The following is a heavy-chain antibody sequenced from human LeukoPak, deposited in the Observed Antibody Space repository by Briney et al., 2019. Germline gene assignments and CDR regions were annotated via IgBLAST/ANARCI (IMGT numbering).Heavy chain of an antibody. CDR1: GFTFSTYS. J-gene: IGHJ4*02. CDR2: ISSSSSYI. CDR3: ARDLVTGTTRRYFDY. D-gene: IGHD1-7*01. V-gene: IGHV3-21*01. Sequence: GGSLRLSCAASGFTFSTYSMNWVRQAPGKGLEWVSSISSSSSYIYYADSVKGRFTISRDNAKNSLYLQMNSLRAEDTAVYYCARDLVTGTTRRYFDYWGQGTLVTVSS.